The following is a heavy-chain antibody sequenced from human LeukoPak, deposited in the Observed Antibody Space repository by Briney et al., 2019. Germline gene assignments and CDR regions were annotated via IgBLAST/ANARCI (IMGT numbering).Heavy chain of an antibody. Sequence: GGSLRLSCSASGFTLDDYGMGWVRQAPGKGLEWVSGINWNGGSKGYADSVKGRFTISRDNAKNSLYLQMNSLRAEDTALYHCASSCSSTSCYGRDVWGKGTTVTVSS. CDR1: GFTLDDYG. CDR3: ASSCSSTSCYGRDV. CDR2: INWNGGSK. V-gene: IGHV3-20*01. D-gene: IGHD2-2*01. J-gene: IGHJ6*04.